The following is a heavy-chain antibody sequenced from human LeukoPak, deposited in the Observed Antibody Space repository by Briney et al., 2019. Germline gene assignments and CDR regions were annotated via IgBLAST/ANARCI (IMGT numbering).Heavy chain of an antibody. Sequence: GGSLRLSCAASRFTFSNYWMHWVRQVPGKWLVWVSRIDTDGSTTRYADSVKGRFTISRDNAENTLYLQMDSLRAEDTALYYCARTRGNAFDIWGQGTMVTVSS. J-gene: IGHJ3*02. CDR3: ARTRGNAFDI. CDR1: RFTFSNYW. D-gene: IGHD3-10*01. V-gene: IGHV3-74*01. CDR2: IDTDGSTT.